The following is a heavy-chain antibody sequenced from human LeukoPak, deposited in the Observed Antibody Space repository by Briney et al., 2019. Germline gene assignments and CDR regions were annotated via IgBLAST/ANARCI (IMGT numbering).Heavy chain of an antibody. CDR3: ARLPADYSSGWSNLFDY. V-gene: IGHV4-39*01. D-gene: IGHD6-19*01. CDR1: GGSISSSSYY. J-gene: IGHJ4*02. Sequence: SETLSLTCTVSGGSISSSSYYWGWIRQPSGKGLEWIGTIFYSGSTYYNPSLKSRVTISVDTSENQFSLKLHSVTAADSAVYYCARLPADYSSGWSNLFDYWGQGTLVTVSS. CDR2: IFYSGST.